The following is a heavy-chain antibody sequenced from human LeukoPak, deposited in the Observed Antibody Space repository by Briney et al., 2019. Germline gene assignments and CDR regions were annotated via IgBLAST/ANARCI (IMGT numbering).Heavy chain of an antibody. CDR3: ARANTSGSKRFFDP. D-gene: IGHD2-2*01. Sequence: PSETLSLTCTVSGGSISSSSYYWGWIRQPPGKGLEWIGSIYHSGSTYYNPSLKSRVTISVDTSKNQFSLKLSSVTAADTAVYYCARANTSGSKRFFDPWGQGTLVTVSS. J-gene: IGHJ5*02. V-gene: IGHV4-39*07. CDR1: GGSISSSSYY. CDR2: IYHSGST.